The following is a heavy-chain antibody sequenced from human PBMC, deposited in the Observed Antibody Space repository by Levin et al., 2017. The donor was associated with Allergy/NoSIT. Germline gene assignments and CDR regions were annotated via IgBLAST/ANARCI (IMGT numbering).Heavy chain of an antibody. V-gene: IGHV3-21*01. Sequence: GESLKISCAASGFTFSSYSMNWVRQAPGKGLEWVSSISSSSSYIYYADSVKGRFTISRDNAKNSLYLQMNSLRAEDTAVYYCARVGSDDYWGQGTLVTVSS. CDR2: ISSSSSYI. J-gene: IGHJ4*02. CDR1: GFTFSSYS. CDR3: ARVGSDDY.